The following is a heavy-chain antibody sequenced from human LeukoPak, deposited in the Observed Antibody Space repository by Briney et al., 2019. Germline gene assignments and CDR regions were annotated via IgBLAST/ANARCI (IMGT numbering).Heavy chain of an antibody. CDR2: IYYSGST. J-gene: IGHJ3*02. D-gene: IGHD3-9*01. CDR3: ARVSYYDILTGYYIRAFDI. Sequence: NPSETLSLTCTVSGGSISSYYWSWIRQPPGKGLEWIGYIYYSGSTNYNPSLKSRVTISVDTSKNQFSLKLSSVTAADTAVYYCARVSYYDILTGYYIRAFDIWGQGTMVTVSS. CDR1: GGSISSYY. V-gene: IGHV4-59*01.